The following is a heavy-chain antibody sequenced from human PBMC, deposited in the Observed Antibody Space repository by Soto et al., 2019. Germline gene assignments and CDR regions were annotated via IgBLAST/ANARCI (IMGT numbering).Heavy chain of an antibody. Sequence: QVQMVESGGGVVQPEKSLRLSCAASGFTFSSYVMHWVRQAPGKGLEWVAVIWYDGSIKYYVDSVKGRFTISRDNSKNTLYLQMNILRAEDTAVYYCARGPLYLGASPPVNYYFDYWGQGTLVTVSS. CDR3: ARGPLYLGASPPVNYYFDY. CDR2: IWYDGSIK. V-gene: IGHV3-33*01. CDR1: GFTFSSYV. J-gene: IGHJ4*02. D-gene: IGHD2-2*02.